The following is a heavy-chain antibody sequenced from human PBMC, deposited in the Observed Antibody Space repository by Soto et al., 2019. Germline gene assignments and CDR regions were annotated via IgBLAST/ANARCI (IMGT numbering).Heavy chain of an antibody. Sequence: GGSLRLSCAASGFTFSNYAMSWVRQAPGKGLEWVSVITYSGSNTYYADSVKGRFTISRDNSKNTLYLQMNSLRAEDTAVYYCARVYSSGWYPFDYWGQGTLVTVSS. V-gene: IGHV3-23*01. CDR3: ARVYSSGWYPFDY. CDR1: GFTFSNYA. CDR2: ITYSGSNT. J-gene: IGHJ4*02. D-gene: IGHD6-19*01.